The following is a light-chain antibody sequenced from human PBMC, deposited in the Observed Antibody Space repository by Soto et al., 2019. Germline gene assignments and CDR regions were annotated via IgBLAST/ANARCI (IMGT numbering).Light chain of an antibody. Sequence: DIQMTQSPSSLSVPVGDRVTITCRASEPINTWLAWYQQKPGKAPKILIYDASKLERGVPSRLSGSGSGAEFTLTIISLQPDDLSTYYCQQYSSYPLTFGGGTKVE. V-gene: IGKV1-5*01. CDR2: DAS. CDR1: EPINTW. J-gene: IGKJ4*01. CDR3: QQYSSYPLT.